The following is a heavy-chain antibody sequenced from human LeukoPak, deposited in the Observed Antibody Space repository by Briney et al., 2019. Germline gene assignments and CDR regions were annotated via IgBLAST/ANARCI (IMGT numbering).Heavy chain of an antibody. CDR3: VRVSGSYWDFDH. Sequence: SETLSLTCTVSGYSISSGYYWGWIRQPPGTGLEWIGRIYHSGSTYYNPSLKSRVTISIDTSKNQFSLKLSSLTAADTAVYYCVRVSGSYWDFDHWGQGTLVTVSS. J-gene: IGHJ4*02. D-gene: IGHD1-26*01. CDR2: IYHSGST. V-gene: IGHV4-38-2*02. CDR1: GYSISSGYY.